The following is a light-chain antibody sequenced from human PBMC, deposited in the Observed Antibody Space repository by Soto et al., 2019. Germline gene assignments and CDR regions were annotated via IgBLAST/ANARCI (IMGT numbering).Light chain of an antibody. V-gene: IGLV7-43*01. J-gene: IGLJ3*02. Sequence: QTVVTQEPSLTVSPVGTVTLTCALTTGAVTSDYYPNWFQRKPGQALRTLIYRTSNKHSWTPARVSGSLLGGKAALTLSGVQPEDEADYYCVLLYGGAWVFGGGTQLTVL. CDR3: VLLYGGAWV. CDR2: RTS. CDR1: TGAVTSDYY.